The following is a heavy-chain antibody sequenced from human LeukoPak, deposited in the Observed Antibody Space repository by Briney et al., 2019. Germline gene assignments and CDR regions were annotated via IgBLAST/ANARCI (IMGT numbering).Heavy chain of an antibody. CDR3: SRLSGGSWSNFDY. CDR1: GYSFPTYR. CDR2: VYPGDSDT. J-gene: IGHJ4*02. V-gene: IGHV5-51*01. D-gene: IGHD3-10*01. Sequence: GESLKISCECSGYSFPTYRIGGVRQMPGKGLEXXGIVYPGDSDTRYSPSFQGQVTISADKSLSTAYLQWSSLKASDAAMYYCSRLSGGSWSNFDYWGQGTLVTVSS.